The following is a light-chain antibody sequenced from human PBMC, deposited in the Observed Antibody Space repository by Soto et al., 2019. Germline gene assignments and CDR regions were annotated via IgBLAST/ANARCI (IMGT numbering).Light chain of an antibody. V-gene: IGKV3-15*01. CDR3: QQYNNWGT. Sequence: EIVMTQSPATLSVSPGERATLSCRASQSVSSNLAWYQQKPGQAPRLLIYGASTRATGIPARFSGSVSGTEFTLTIRSLQSEDFAVYYCQQYNNWGTFGQGTKVEIK. J-gene: IGKJ1*01. CDR1: QSVSSN. CDR2: GAS.